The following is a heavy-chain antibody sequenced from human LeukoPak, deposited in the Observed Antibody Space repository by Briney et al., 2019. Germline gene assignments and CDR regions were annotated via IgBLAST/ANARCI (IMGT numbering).Heavy chain of an antibody. Sequence: PGGSLRLSCAASGFTFSNYGMHWVRQAPGKGLEWVAGISYDGSNKNYGDSVKGRFTISRDNSKNTLYLQMNSLRAEDTAVYYCARDRSFGVVITGFDYWGQGTLVTVSS. J-gene: IGHJ4*02. CDR1: GFTFSNYG. CDR3: ARDRSFGVVITGFDY. D-gene: IGHD3-3*01. V-gene: IGHV3-30-3*01. CDR2: ISYDGSNK.